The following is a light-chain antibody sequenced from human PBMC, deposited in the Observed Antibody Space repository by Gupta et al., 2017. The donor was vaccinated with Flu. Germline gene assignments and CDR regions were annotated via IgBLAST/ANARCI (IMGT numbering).Light chain of an antibody. CDR1: SNDVGGSNR. CDR2: DVT. J-gene: IGLJ1*01. V-gene: IGLV2-11*01. Sequence: QYAPTQPPSVSASAGQTVTISCTGSSNDVGGSNRVSWYQQHPGKGPKLILYDVTERPSGVPDRFSGSKSGNTASLTISGLQADDEADYYCSSHAGRVTWVFGTGTTVTVL. CDR3: SSHAGRVTWV.